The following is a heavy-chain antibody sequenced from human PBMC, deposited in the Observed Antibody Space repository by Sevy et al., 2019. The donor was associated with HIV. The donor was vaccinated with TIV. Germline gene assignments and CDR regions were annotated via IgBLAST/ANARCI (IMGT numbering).Heavy chain of an antibody. CDR1: GFTFSKYS. CDR2: LSFGCGEI. CDR3: AREGCTKPHDY. Sequence: GGSLRLSCTASGFTFSKYSMSWVRQPPGRGLEWVSTLSFGCGEINYADSVKGRFTISRDNSKSSVYLQMNNLRPEDTAVYYCAREGCTKPHDYWGQGTLVTVSS. J-gene: IGHJ4*02. D-gene: IGHD2-8*01. V-gene: IGHV3-23*01.